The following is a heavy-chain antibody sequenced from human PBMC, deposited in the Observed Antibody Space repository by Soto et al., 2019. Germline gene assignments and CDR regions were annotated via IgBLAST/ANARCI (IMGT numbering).Heavy chain of an antibody. V-gene: IGHV5-51*01. J-gene: IGHJ6*02. CDR3: AGGGVRGVITRTRDYYGMDV. D-gene: IGHD3-10*01. Sequence: GESLKISCKGSGYSFTSYWIGWVRQMPGKGLECLWIIYPGDSDTRYSPSFQCQVTISADKSISTAYLQWSSLKASDTAMYYCAGGGVRGVITRTRDYYGMDVWGQGTTVTVSS. CDR1: GYSFTSYW. CDR2: IYPGDSDT.